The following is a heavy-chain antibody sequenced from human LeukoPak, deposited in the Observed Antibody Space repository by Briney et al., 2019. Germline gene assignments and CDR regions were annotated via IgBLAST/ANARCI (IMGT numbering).Heavy chain of an antibody. CDR2: INQDGGEK. CDR1: GFTFTTYY. Sequence: HPGGSLRLSCAASGFTFTTYYMSWVRRAPGEGLEWGANINQDGGEKNYVGSVKGRFTISRDNAKNSLFLQMNSLRAEDTAVYYCARGRMVGSPYYYYYMDVWGKGTTVTVSS. CDR3: ARGRMVGSPYYYYYMDV. D-gene: IGHD3-10*01. V-gene: IGHV3-7*01. J-gene: IGHJ6*03.